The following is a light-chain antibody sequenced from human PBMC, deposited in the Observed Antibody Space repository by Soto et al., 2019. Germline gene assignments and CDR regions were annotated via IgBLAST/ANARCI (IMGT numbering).Light chain of an antibody. J-gene: IGKJ4*01. CDR1: QSVSSSY. CDR2: GAS. V-gene: IGKV3-20*01. Sequence: IVLTQSPGTLSLSPGERATLSCRASQSVSSSYLAWYQQKPGQAPRLLIYGASSRATGIPDRFSGSGSGTEFTLTISSLQSEDFAVYYCQQYGSSPLTFGGGTKVDIK. CDR3: QQYGSSPLT.